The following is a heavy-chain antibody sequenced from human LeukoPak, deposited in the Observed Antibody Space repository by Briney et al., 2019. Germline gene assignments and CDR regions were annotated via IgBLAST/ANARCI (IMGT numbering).Heavy chain of an antibody. D-gene: IGHD3-10*01. CDR3: SPLSGVRGVMPSGMGV. CDR1: GFTFSRYG. Sequence: GGSLRLSCAAFGFTFSRYGMHWVRQAPGKGLEWVAVISYDGSNKYYADSVKGRFTISRDNSKNTLYVQMNSLRAEDTAVYYCSPLSGVRGVMPSGMGVWGQGTTVTVSS. V-gene: IGHV3-30*03. J-gene: IGHJ6*02. CDR2: ISYDGSNK.